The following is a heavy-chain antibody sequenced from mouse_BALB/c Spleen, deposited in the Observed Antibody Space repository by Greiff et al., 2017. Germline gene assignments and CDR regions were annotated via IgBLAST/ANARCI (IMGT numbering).Heavy chain of an antibody. J-gene: IGHJ3*01. Sequence: VQLQQSGPGLVQPSQSLSITCTVSGFSLTSYGVHWVRQSPGKGLEWLGVIWSGGSTDYNAAFISRLSISKDNSKSQVFFKMNSLQANDTAIYYCARGAYYRYDEFAYWGQGTLVTVSA. CDR1: GFSLTSYG. CDR3: ARGAYYRYDEFAY. D-gene: IGHD2-14*01. V-gene: IGHV2-2*02. CDR2: IWSGGST.